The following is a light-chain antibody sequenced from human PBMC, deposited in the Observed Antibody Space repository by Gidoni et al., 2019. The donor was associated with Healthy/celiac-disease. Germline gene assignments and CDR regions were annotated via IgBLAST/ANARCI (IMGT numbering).Light chain of an antibody. J-gene: IGKJ2*01. CDR3: QQYNNLPYT. CDR2: GAS. V-gene: IGKV3-15*01. CDR1: QSGSSH. Sequence: EIVMTQSPATLSVSTGERATLSCRASQSGSSHLAWYQQKPGQAPRLLIYGASTRATGIPARFSGSGSGTEFTLTISSLQSEDFAFYYCQQYNNLPYTFGQGTKLEIK.